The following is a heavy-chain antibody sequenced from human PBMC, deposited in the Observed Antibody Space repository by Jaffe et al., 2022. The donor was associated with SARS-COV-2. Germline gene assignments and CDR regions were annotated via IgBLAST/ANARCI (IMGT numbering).Heavy chain of an antibody. CDR2: INPGNSNI. J-gene: IGHJ6*02. V-gene: IGHV1-3*01. CDR3: AKEKDTENYPRAMEV. Sequence: QVQLVQSGAEVKKPGASVEVSCKASGYTFTSHGMHWVRQAPGQSLEWLGWINPGNSNIKYSQRFQDRLTITRDISASTAYMELSSLRSEDTAVYYCAKEKDTENYPRAMEVWGQGTTVTVSS. D-gene: IGHD1-7*01. CDR1: GYTFTSHG.